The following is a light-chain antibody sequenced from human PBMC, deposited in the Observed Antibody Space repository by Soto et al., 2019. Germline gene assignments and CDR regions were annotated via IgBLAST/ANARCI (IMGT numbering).Light chain of an antibody. CDR1: QSVSSSF. Sequence: EIVLTESPGTLPLSTGERANLSCRASQSVSSSFLAWYRQKPGQAPRLLIYGASSRATGIPDRFSGSGSGTDFTLTISRLEPEDFATYYCQQYGSSPWTFGQGTKVDIK. V-gene: IGKV3-20*01. CDR3: QQYGSSPWT. CDR2: GAS. J-gene: IGKJ1*01.